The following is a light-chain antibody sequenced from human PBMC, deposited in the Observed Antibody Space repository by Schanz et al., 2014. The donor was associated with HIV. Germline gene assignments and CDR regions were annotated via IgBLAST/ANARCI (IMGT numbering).Light chain of an antibody. J-gene: IGLJ2*01. CDR2: ATY. Sequence: SVLTQPPSASGTPGQRVAISCSGSSSNIKMNAVNWYQPLPGMGPKLLIYATYNRPSGVPDRFSGSKSGTSASLAISGLRSDDEAHYYCATWDDSLNGVVFGGGTKLPVL. V-gene: IGLV1-44*01. CDR1: SSNIKMNA. CDR3: ATWDDSLNGVV.